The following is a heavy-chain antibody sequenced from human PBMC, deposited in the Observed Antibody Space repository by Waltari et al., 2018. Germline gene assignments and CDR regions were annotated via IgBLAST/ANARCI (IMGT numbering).Heavy chain of an antibody. CDR3: AKDMFNEGSSWYPFQH. D-gene: IGHD6-13*01. Sequence: DVQLVESGGGLVQPGRSLRLSCAASGFTFDDYAMHWVRQAPGKGLEWVSGISWNSGSIGYADSVKGRFTISRDNAKNSLYLQMNSLRAEDTALYYCAKDMFNEGSSWYPFQHWGQGTLVTVSS. V-gene: IGHV3-9*01. CDR1: GFTFDDYA. J-gene: IGHJ1*01. CDR2: ISWNSGSI.